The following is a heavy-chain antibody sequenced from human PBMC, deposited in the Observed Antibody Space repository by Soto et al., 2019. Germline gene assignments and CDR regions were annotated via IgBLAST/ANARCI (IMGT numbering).Heavy chain of an antibody. CDR3: AREGSGIGSGWYGY. CDR1: GYTFTSYA. CDR2: INAGNGNT. Sequence: GASVKVSCTASGYTFTSYARHWVRQAPGQRLEWMGWINAGNGNTKYSQKFQGRVTITRDTSASTAYMELSSLRSEDTAVYYCAREGSGIGSGWYGYWGQGTLVTVSS. V-gene: IGHV1-3*01. D-gene: IGHD6-19*01. J-gene: IGHJ4*02.